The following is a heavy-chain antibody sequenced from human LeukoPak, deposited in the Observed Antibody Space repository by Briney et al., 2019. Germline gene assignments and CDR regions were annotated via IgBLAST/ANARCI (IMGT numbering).Heavy chain of an antibody. D-gene: IGHD1-26*01. Sequence: GGSLRLSCAASGFTFSSYWMTWVRQAPGKGLEWVANIKQDGGEKYYVDSVKGRFTISRDNARNSLYLQMNSLRAEDTVVYYCARLTNSGTYLYYFDYWGQGALVTVSS. CDR2: IKQDGGEK. CDR3: ARLTNSGTYLYYFDY. J-gene: IGHJ4*02. V-gene: IGHV3-7*01. CDR1: GFTFSSYW.